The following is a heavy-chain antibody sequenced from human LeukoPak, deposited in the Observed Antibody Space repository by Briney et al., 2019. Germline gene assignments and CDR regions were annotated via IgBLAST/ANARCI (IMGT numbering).Heavy chain of an antibody. Sequence: GGSLRLSCAASGFTFSSYGMHWVRQAPGKGLEWVAVIWYDGSNKYYADSVKGRFTISRDNSKNTLYLQMNSLRAEDTAVYYCARDGYYYDSSGYYYRHFDYWGQGTLVTVSS. V-gene: IGHV3-33*01. CDR1: GFTFSSYG. CDR2: IWYDGSNK. CDR3: ARDGYYYDSSGYYYRHFDY. J-gene: IGHJ4*02. D-gene: IGHD3-22*01.